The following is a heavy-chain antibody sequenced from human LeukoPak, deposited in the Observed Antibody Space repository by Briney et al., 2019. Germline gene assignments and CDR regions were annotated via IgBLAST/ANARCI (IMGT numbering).Heavy chain of an antibody. CDR2: IIPIFGTA. D-gene: IGHD3-22*01. V-gene: IGHV1-69*13. Sequence: ASVKVSCKTTGGRFKSYGFSWVRQAPGQGLEWMGGIIPIFGTANYAQKFQGRVTITADESTSTAYMELSSLRSEDTAVYYCARDGSGYSHNWFDPWGQGTLVTVSS. CDR3: ARDGSGYSHNWFDP. CDR1: GGRFKSYG. J-gene: IGHJ5*02.